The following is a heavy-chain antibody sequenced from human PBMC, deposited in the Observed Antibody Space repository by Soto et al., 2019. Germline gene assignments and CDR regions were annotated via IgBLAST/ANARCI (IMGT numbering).Heavy chain of an antibody. CDR3: SRGRSPYYGYFDP. CDR2: ISSSSSYI. Sequence: PGGSLRLSCAASGFTFSSYSMNWVRQAPGKGLEWVSSISSSSSYIYYADSVKGRFTISRDNAKNSLYLQMNGLRADDTAVYYCSRGRSPYYGYFDPWGPGTLVTVSS. D-gene: IGHD3-3*01. V-gene: IGHV3-21*01. J-gene: IGHJ5*02. CDR1: GFTFSSYS.